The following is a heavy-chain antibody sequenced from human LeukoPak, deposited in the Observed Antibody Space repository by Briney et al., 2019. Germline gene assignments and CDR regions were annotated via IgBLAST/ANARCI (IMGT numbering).Heavy chain of an antibody. D-gene: IGHD3-3*01. V-gene: IGHV3-30-3*01. J-gene: IGHJ4*02. Sequence: GGSLRLSCAASGFTFSSYAMHWVRQAPGKGLEWVAVISYDGSNKYYADSVKGRFTISRDNSKNTLYLQMNSLRAEDTAVYYCARGEHYDFWSGYRFDYWGQGTLVTVSS. CDR3: ARGEHYDFWSGYRFDY. CDR2: ISYDGSNK. CDR1: GFTFSSYA.